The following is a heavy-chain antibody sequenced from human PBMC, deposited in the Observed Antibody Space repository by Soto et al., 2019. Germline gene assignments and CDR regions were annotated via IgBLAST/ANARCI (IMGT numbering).Heavy chain of an antibody. Sequence: EVQLVESGGGLVQPGGSLRLSCAASGFTVSSNYKSWVRQAPGKGLEWVSVIYSGGSTYYADSVKGRFTTSRDNSKNTLYLQMNSLRAEDTAVYYCAREDWPYYMDVWGKGTTVTVSS. D-gene: IGHD3-9*01. CDR3: AREDWPYYMDV. J-gene: IGHJ6*03. CDR2: IYSGGST. V-gene: IGHV3-66*01. CDR1: GFTVSSNY.